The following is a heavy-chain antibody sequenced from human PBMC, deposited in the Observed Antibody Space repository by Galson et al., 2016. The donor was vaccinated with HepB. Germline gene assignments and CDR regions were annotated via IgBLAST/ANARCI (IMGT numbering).Heavy chain of an antibody. CDR2: INQDGNAK. Sequence: SLRLSCAASGFTFSTPWMNWARQAPGKRLECVANINQDGNAKYYVDSVKGRFTISRDNAKNSLYLQMDTLRVEDTAVYYCRRGASNWGQGTLFTVSS. J-gene: IGHJ4*02. CDR3: RRGASN. V-gene: IGHV3-7*04. CDR1: GFTFSTPW. D-gene: IGHD1-26*01.